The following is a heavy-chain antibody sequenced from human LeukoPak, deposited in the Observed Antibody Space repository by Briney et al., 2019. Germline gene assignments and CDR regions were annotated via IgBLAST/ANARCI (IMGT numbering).Heavy chain of an antibody. Sequence: GGSLRLPCTASGFTFNGYSMNWVRQAPGKGLEWVSSISTSSSYIYYADSVKGRFTISRNNPKNSLYLQMNSLRAEDTAVYYCARNRGDPSYFDYWGQGTLVTVSS. J-gene: IGHJ4*02. CDR1: GFTFNGYS. CDR2: ISTSSSYI. V-gene: IGHV3-21*01. D-gene: IGHD4-17*01. CDR3: ARNRGDPSYFDY.